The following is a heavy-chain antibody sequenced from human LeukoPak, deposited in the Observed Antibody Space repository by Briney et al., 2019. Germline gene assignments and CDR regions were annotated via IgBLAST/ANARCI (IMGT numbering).Heavy chain of an antibody. V-gene: IGHV1-2*02. CDR2: INPNSGGT. D-gene: IGHD3-22*01. CDR3: ARREGDYYDSSGSYY. CDR1: GYTFTGYY. Sequence: ASVKVSCKASGYTFTGYYMHWVRQAPGQGLEWMGWINPNSGGTNYAQKLQGRVTMTTDTSTSTAYMELRSLRSDDTAVYYCARREGDYYDSSGSYYWGQGTLVTVSS. J-gene: IGHJ4*02.